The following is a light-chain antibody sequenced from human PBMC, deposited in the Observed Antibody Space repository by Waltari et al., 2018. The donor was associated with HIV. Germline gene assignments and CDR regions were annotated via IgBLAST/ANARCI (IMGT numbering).Light chain of an antibody. V-gene: IGLV2-23*01. CDR2: EGS. CDR3: CSYAGSSTLV. Sequence: QSALTQHASVSGSPGQSITIPCTGTSSDVGSYNIVSWYQQHPGKAPKLMIYEGSKRPSGVSNRFSGSKSGNTASLTISGLQAEDEADYYCCSYAGSSTLVFGGGTKLTVL. CDR1: SSDVGSYNI. J-gene: IGLJ3*02.